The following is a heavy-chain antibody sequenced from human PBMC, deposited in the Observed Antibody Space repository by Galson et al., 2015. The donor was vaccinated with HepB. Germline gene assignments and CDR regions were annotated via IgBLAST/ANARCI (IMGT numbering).Heavy chain of an antibody. D-gene: IGHD3-3*01. J-gene: IGHJ6*03. CDR1: GFTFSSYG. CDR3: AKAIFGVVTTLYMDV. V-gene: IGHV3-30*18. CDR2: ISYDGSNK. Sequence: SLRLSCAASGFTFSSYGMHWVRQAPGKGLEWVAVISYDGSNKYYADSVKGRFTISRDNSKNTLYLQMNSLRAEDTAVYYCAKAIFGVVTTLYMDVWGKGTTVTVSS.